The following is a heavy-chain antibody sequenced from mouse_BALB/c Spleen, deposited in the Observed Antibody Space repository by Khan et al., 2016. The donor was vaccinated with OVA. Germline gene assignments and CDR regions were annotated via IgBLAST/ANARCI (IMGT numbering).Heavy chain of an antibody. D-gene: IGHD1-1*02. V-gene: IGHV1S137*01. CDR3: GRGGKFAY. CDR2: ISTNYGDA. J-gene: IGHJ3*01. CDR1: GYTFTDYA. Sequence: QVRLQQSGAELVRPGVSVKISCKASGYTFTDYAMHWVKQRHAKSLEWIGVISTNYGDADYNQKFQGKASMTVDRSSSTVYMELARLTSEDSAIYYCGRGGKFAYWGQGTLVTVSA.